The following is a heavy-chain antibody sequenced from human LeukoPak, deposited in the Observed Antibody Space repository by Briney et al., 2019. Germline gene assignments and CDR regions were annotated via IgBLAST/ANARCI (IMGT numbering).Heavy chain of an antibody. CDR2: IKQDGSEK. D-gene: IGHD6-19*01. Sequence: GGSLRLSCAASGFSFSSYWMSWVRQAPGKGLEWVANIKQDGSEKYYVDSVKGRFTISRDNAKNSLYLQMNSLRAEDTAVYYCARDSGWTRVDFDYWGQGTLVTVSS. J-gene: IGHJ4*02. CDR1: GFSFSSYW. V-gene: IGHV3-7*01. CDR3: ARDSGWTRVDFDY.